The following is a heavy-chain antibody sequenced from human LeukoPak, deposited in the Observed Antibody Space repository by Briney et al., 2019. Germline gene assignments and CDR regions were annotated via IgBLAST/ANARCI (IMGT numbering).Heavy chain of an antibody. D-gene: IGHD6-13*01. CDR2: IYYSGST. Sequence: SETLSLTCTVSGGSISSCYWSWIRQPPGKGLEWIGYIYYSGSTNYNPSLKSRVTISVDTSKNQFSLKLSSVTAADTAVYYCAREIAAAGSINWFDPWGQGTLVTVSS. CDR3: AREIAAAGSINWFDP. J-gene: IGHJ5*02. CDR1: GGSISSCY. V-gene: IGHV4-59*01.